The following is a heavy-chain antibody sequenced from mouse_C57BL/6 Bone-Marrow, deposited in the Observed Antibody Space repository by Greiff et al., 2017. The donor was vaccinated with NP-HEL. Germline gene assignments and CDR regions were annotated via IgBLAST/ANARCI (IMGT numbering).Heavy chain of an antibody. V-gene: IGHV5-4*01. Sequence: EVQVVESGGGLVKPGGSLKLSCAASGFTFSSYAMSWVRQTPEKRLEWVATISDGGSYTYYPDNVKGRFTISRDNAKNNLYLQMSHLKSEDTAMYYCARTFYYYGSLYWYVDVWGTGTTATVSS. CDR3: ARTFYYYGSLYWYVDV. D-gene: IGHD1-1*01. CDR2: ISDGGSYT. CDR1: GFTFSSYA. J-gene: IGHJ1*03.